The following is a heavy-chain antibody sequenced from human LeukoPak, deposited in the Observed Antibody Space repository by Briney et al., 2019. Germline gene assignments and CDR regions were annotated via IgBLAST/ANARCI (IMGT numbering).Heavy chain of an antibody. Sequence: ASVKVSCKASGYTLTSYDINWVRQATGQGLEWMGWMNPNSGNTGYAQKFKGRVTMTRNTSISTAYMELSSLRSEDTAVYYCARGLGYCSSTSCYALDAFDIWGQGTMVTVSS. CDR1: GYTLTSYD. CDR3: ARGLGYCSSTSCYALDAFDI. J-gene: IGHJ3*02. V-gene: IGHV1-8*01. CDR2: MNPNSGNT. D-gene: IGHD2-2*01.